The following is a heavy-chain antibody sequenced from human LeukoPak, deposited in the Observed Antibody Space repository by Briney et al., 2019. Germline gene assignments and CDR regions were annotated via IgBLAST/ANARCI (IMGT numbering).Heavy chain of an antibody. V-gene: IGHV3-23*01. CDR1: GFTFNTYT. J-gene: IGHJ4*02. CDR2: ISGSGGFT. Sequence: GSLRLSCAAAGFTFNTYTMSWGRRAPGGGLEWVSAISGSGGFTYYADSVKGRFTISRDNSKNTLFLQMNSLRAEDTALYYCAKGGYDSARGFFDYWGQGTLVTVSS. D-gene: IGHD5-12*01. CDR3: AKGGYDSARGFFDY.